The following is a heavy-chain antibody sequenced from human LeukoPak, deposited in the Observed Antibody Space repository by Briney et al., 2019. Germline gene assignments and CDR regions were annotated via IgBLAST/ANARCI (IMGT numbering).Heavy chain of an antibody. V-gene: IGHV4-59*01. Sequence: SQTLSLTCPVSGGSISSFCCSWIRQPAGHGLGWFGYIYYIVSTNYNPSLKSRVSISVGTSKNQFSLKLSSVTAADTAVYYCASSTDYGDYALDFWGQGTLVTVSS. J-gene: IGHJ4*02. D-gene: IGHD4-17*01. CDR3: ASSTDYGDYALDF. CDR1: GGSISSFC. CDR2: IYYIVST.